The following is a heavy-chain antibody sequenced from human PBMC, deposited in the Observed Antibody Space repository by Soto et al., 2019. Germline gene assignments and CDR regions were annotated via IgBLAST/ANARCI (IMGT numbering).Heavy chain of an antibody. CDR3: ARHGGYYFDY. CDR1: GGSLSGFY. Sequence: SSETLSLTCAVYGGSLSGFYWSWIRQPPGKGLEWIGEMHHSGSTIYNPSLNSRVTISLDTSENQFSLKLTSVTAADTAVYYCARHGGYYFDYWGQESLVTVSS. D-gene: IGHD3-16*01. V-gene: IGHV4-34*01. CDR2: MHHSGST. J-gene: IGHJ4*02.